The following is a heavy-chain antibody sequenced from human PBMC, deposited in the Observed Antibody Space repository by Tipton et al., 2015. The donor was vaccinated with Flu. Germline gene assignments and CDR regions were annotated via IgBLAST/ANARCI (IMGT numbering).Heavy chain of an antibody. CDR2: IHHTGTT. J-gene: IGHJ5*01. Sequence: TLSLTCAVYGGSFSGYYWTWIRQPPGKGLEWIGNIHHTGTTYYNPSLRSRVTILRDKSKNQFSLKLSFVAATDTAVYYCARRDYSNYVSVPKNWFDSWGQGILVTVSS. V-gene: IGHV4-34*01. D-gene: IGHD4-11*01. CDR1: GGSFSGYY. CDR3: ARRDYSNYVSVPKNWFDS.